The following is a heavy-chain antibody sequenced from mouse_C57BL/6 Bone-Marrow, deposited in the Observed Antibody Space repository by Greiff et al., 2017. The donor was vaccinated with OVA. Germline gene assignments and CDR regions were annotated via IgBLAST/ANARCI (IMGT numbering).Heavy chain of an antibody. J-gene: IGHJ4*01. Sequence: VKLQQPGAELVKPGASVKVSCKASGYTFTSYWMHWVKQRPGQGLEWIGRIHPSDSDTNYNQKFKGKATLTVDKSSSTAYMQLSSLTSEDSAVYYCAISNSNFPYYYAMDYWGQGTSVTVSS. CDR3: AISNSNFPYYYAMDY. V-gene: IGHV1-74*01. CDR2: IHPSDSDT. D-gene: IGHD2-5*01. CDR1: GYTFTSYW.